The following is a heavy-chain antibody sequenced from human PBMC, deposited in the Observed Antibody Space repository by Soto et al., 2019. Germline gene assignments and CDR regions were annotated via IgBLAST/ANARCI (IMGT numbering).Heavy chain of an antibody. V-gene: IGHV3-23*01. D-gene: IGHD1-1*01. CDR3: AKDRAGTTYSPVDY. J-gene: IGHJ4*02. Sequence: EVQLLESGGGLVQPGGSLRLSCEASGFTFSSYAMSWVRQAPGKGLEWVSVISGSGATTYYADSVKGRFTISRDDSKNTLYLQMNSLRDEDTAVYYCAKDRAGTTYSPVDYWGQGTLVTVSS. CDR1: GFTFSSYA. CDR2: ISGSGATT.